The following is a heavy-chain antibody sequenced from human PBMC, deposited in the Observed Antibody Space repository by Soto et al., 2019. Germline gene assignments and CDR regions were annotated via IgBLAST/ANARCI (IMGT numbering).Heavy chain of an antibody. Sequence: PSETLSLTCTVSGGSISSYYWSWIRQPPGKVLEWIGEINHSGSTNYNPSLKSRVTISVDTSKNQFSLKLSSVTAADTAVYYCARGLSIVGALNWFDPWGKGTLVTVAS. J-gene: IGHJ5*02. CDR2: INHSGST. D-gene: IGHD1-26*01. CDR1: GGSISSYY. V-gene: IGHV4-34*01. CDR3: ARGLSIVGALNWFDP.